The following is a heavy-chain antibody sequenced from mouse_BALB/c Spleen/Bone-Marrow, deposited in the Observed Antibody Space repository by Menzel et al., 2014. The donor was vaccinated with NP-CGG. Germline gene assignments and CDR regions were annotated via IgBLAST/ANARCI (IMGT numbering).Heavy chain of an antibody. CDR1: GYSFIDYY. D-gene: IGHD2-4*01. Sequence: VQLQQSGPELVKPGASVKLSCKASGYSFIDYYINWVKQKPGQGLEWIGWIYPGSGNSKNNEKFKGKATLTVDTSSSTAYTQLSSLTFEDTAVYFCARDDYDYFDYWGQGTTLTVSS. CDR3: ARDDYDYFDY. V-gene: IGHV1-84*02. J-gene: IGHJ2*01. CDR2: IYPGSGNS.